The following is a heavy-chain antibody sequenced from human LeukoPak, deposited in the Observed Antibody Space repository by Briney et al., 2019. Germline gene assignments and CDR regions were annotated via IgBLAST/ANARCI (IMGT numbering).Heavy chain of an antibody. D-gene: IGHD3-10*01. V-gene: IGHV1-69*05. J-gene: IGHJ4*02. Sequence: ASVKVSCKASGGTFSSYAISWVRQAPGQGLEWMGGIIPIFGTANYAQKFQGRVTITTDESTSTAYMERSSLRSEDTAVYYCARRAGVRYYGSESSQSGFDYWGQGTLVTVSS. CDR1: GGTFSSYA. CDR3: ARRAGVRYYGSESSQSGFDY. CDR2: IIPIFGTA.